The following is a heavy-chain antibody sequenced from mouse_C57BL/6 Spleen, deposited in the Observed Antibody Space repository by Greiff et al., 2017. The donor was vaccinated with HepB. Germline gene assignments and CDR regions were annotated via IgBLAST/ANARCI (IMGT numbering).Heavy chain of an antibody. CDR2: ISYDGSN. D-gene: IGHD2-4*01. J-gene: IGHJ2*01. CDR1: GYSITSGYY. Sequence: VQLKESGPGLVKPSQSLSLTCSVTGYSITSGYYWNWIRQFPGNKLEWMGYISYDGSNNYNPSLKNRISITRDTSKNQFFLKLNSVTTEDTATYYCARDLYDYDGFYFDYWGQGTTLTVSS. CDR3: ARDLYDYDGFYFDY. V-gene: IGHV3-6*01.